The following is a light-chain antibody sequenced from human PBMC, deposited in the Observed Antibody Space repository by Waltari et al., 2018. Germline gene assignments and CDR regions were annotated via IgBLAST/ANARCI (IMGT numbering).Light chain of an antibody. CDR2: KVS. Sequence: DVVMTQSPLSLSVTLGQTASISCTSSRSLVHSDGNTHLVWFHQRPGQSPRRLIYKVSNRDSGVPDRFGGSGSGSDFTLKISYVEAEDVVVYYCMQSTHWPYTFGQGTKLDIK. CDR3: MQSTHWPYT. V-gene: IGKV2-30*02. J-gene: IGKJ2*01. CDR1: RSLVHSDGNTH.